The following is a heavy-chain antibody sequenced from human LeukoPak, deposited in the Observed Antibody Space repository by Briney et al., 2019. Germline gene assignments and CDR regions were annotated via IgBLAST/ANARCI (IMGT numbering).Heavy chain of an antibody. J-gene: IGHJ4*02. CDR3: ARLDCYDVVGCYNH. V-gene: IGHV4-59*08. D-gene: IGHD3/OR15-3a*01. Sequence: PSETLSLTCSVSGDSVTAYYWNWIRQATGKGLEWIGYASHDGTTNYTPSLRSRVVMSVDTANNTISLSLASVTAAGTGVYYCARLDCYDVVGCYNHWGRGTPVTVS. CDR2: ASHDGTT. CDR1: GDSVTAYY.